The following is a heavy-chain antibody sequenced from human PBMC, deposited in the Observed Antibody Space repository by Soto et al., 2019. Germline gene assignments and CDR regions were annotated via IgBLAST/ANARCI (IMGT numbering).Heavy chain of an antibody. V-gene: IGHV1-2*02. CDR3: ARDRQLWLPEYYYYGMDV. J-gene: IGHJ6*02. Sequence: ASVKVSCKASGYTFTGYYMHWVRQAPGQGPEWMGWINPNSGGTNYAQKFQGRVTMTRDTSISTAYMELSRLRSDDTAVYYCARDRQLWLPEYYYYGMDVWGQGTTVTVSS. CDR1: GYTFTGYY. D-gene: IGHD5-18*01. CDR2: INPNSGGT.